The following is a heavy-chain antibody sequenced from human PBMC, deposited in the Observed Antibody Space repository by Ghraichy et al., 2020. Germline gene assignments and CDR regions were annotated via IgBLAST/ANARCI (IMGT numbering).Heavy chain of an antibody. J-gene: IGHJ3*02. CDR3: ARGRGVGATPHDAFDI. CDR1: GGPISSYY. CDR2: IYYGENT. D-gene: IGHD1-26*01. Sequence: SQTLSLTCPVSGGPISSYYWSWIRQSPGKGLEWIGYIYYGENTKYNPSLKSRVTISVDTSKNQLSLKLTSVTAADTAVYYCARGRGVGATPHDAFDIWGQG. V-gene: IGHV4-59*01.